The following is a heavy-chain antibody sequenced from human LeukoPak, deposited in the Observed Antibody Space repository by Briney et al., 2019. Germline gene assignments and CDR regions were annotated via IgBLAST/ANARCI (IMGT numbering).Heavy chain of an antibody. Sequence: GASVKVSCKASGGTFSSYAISWVRQAPGQGLEWMGGIIPIFGTANYAQKFQGRVTITADESTSTAYMELSSLRSEDTAVYYCASNKPPSTFSSGSYYAFDYWGQGTLVTVSS. J-gene: IGHJ4*02. CDR1: GGTFSSYA. D-gene: IGHD1-26*01. CDR3: ASNKPPSTFSSGSYYAFDY. CDR2: IIPIFGTA. V-gene: IGHV1-69*01.